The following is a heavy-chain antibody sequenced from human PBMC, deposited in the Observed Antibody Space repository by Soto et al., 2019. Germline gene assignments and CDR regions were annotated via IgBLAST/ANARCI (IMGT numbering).Heavy chain of an antibody. CDR1: GYTFTDYW. CDR3: ARQMTSQFDY. V-gene: IGHV5-51*01. CDR2: IYPGDSDT. J-gene: IGHJ4*02. Sequence: GQSLKISCKGSGYTFTDYWIGWVRQLPGKGLEWMGIIYPGDSDTRYSPSFQGHVTITVDKSINTAFLQWSSLKASDTDVYYCARQMTSQFDYWGQGTLVTVSS.